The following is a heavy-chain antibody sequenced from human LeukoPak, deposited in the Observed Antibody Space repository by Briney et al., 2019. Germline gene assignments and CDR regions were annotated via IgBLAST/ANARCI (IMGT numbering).Heavy chain of an antibody. CDR1: GFTFSNAW. Sequence: GGSLRLSCAASGFTFSNAWMNWVRQAPGKGLEWVGRIKSKTDGGTTDYAAPVKGRFTTSRDDSKNTLYLQMNSLKTEDTAVYYCTTGELYYDFWTKIRGDYWGQGTLVTVSS. D-gene: IGHD3-3*01. V-gene: IGHV3-15*07. CDR2: IKSKTDGGTT. J-gene: IGHJ4*02. CDR3: TTGELYYDFWTKIRGDY.